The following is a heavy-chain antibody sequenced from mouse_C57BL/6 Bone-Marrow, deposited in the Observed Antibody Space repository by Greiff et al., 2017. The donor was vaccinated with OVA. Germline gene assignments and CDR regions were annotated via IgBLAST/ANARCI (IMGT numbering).Heavy chain of an antibody. J-gene: IGHJ1*03. CDR1: GYTFTDYY. CDR2: INPNNGGT. CDR3: ARSGYYYGSSYYWYFDV. Sequence: EVKLQQSGPELVKPGASVKISCKASGYTFTDYYMNWVKQSHGKSLEWIGDINPNNGGTSYNQKFKGKATLTVDKSSSTAYMELRSLTSEDSAVYYCARSGYYYGSSYYWYFDVWGTGTTVTVSS. D-gene: IGHD1-1*01. V-gene: IGHV1-26*01.